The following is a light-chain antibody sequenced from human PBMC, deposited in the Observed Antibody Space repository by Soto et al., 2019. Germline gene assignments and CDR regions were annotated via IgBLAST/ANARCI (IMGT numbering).Light chain of an antibody. Sequence: QSALTQPASVSGSPGQSITISCSGTSSDVGAHDFVSWYQHHPDKAPKVIIFEVTKRPSGVSDRFSGSKTGNTASLTIAGIQAEDEADYYCNSYTLSKTVIFGGGTKLTVL. V-gene: IGLV2-14*01. CDR1: SSDVGAHDF. CDR2: EVT. J-gene: IGLJ2*01. CDR3: NSYTLSKTVI.